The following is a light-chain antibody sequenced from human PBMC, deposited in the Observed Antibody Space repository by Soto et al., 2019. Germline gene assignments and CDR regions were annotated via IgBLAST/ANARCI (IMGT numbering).Light chain of an antibody. Sequence: DIQMTQSPSTLSASVGDRVTMTCWASQSIGDWLAWYQQKPGKAPNLLIYRASTLESGVSSRFSGSGSGTRFTLTINSLQPDDFGTYYCQQYNTYSYTFGQGTKLEIK. CDR1: QSIGDW. CDR2: RAS. V-gene: IGKV1-5*03. J-gene: IGKJ2*01. CDR3: QQYNTYSYT.